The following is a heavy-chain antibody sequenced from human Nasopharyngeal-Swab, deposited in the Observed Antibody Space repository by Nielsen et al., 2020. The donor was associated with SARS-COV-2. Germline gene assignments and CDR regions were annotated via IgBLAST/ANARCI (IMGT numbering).Heavy chain of an antibody. CDR2: IRSKAYGGTT. Sequence: GESLKISCTASGFTFGDYAMSWVRQAPGKGLEWVGFIRSKAYGGTTEYAASVKGRFTISRDHSKSIAYLQMNSLKTEDTAVYCCTRDRVGAGSYYGMDVWGQGTTVTVSS. V-gene: IGHV3-49*04. CDR1: GFTFGDYA. CDR3: TRDRVGAGSYYGMDV. D-gene: IGHD1-26*01. J-gene: IGHJ6*02.